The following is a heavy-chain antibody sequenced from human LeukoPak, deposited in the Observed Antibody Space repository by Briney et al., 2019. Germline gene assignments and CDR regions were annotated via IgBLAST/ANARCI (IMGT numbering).Heavy chain of an antibody. Sequence: GGSLRLSCAASGFTFSDYYMSWIRQAPGKGLEWVSSISSSSSYIYYADSVKGRFTISRDNAKNSLYLQMNSLRAEDTAVYYCARRTSPYYYDSSGYSFDYWGQGTLVTVSS. V-gene: IGHV3-11*06. CDR1: GFTFSDYY. CDR2: ISSSSSYI. D-gene: IGHD3-22*01. J-gene: IGHJ4*02. CDR3: ARRTSPYYYDSSGYSFDY.